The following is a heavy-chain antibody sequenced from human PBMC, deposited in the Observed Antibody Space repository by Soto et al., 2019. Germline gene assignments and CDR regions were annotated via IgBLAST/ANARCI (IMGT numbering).Heavy chain of an antibody. J-gene: IGHJ4*02. CDR1: GYNFNNYA. V-gene: IGHV3-23*01. Sequence: PGGCLRLSWVASGYNFNNYAVSWVRQAPGKGLEWVSSISNNGGTTYYADSVKGRFTISRDNSKNTLYLQMNSLRAEDTAVYYCAKDPQQLIAYFDYWGQGTQVTVSS. CDR2: ISNNGGTT. D-gene: IGHD6-13*01. CDR3: AKDPQQLIAYFDY.